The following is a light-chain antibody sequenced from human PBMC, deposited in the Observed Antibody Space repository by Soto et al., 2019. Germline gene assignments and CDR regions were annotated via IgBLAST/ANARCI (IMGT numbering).Light chain of an antibody. CDR3: QQYINWPLT. J-gene: IGKJ4*01. Sequence: EIVMTQSPATLSVSPGERATLSCRASQSVSSNLAWYQQKPGQAPRLLIYGASTRATGIPARFSGSGSGTDFTLTISSLEAEDSAVYHCQQYINWPLTFGGGTKV. CDR1: QSVSSN. V-gene: IGKV3-15*01. CDR2: GAS.